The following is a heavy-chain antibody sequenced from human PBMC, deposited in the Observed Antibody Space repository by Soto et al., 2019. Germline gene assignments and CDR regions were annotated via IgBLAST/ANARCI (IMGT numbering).Heavy chain of an antibody. D-gene: IGHD1-26*01. CDR3: ARDGREASGMDV. Sequence: SETLSLTCTVSGGSISSHYWSWVRQAPGKGLEWIGHIYYRGSTTYNPSLRSRSTISVDTSNNQFSLKLNSVTTADTAVYYCARDGREASGMDVWGQGTKVTVYS. J-gene: IGHJ6*02. CDR1: GGSISSHY. CDR2: IYYRGST. V-gene: IGHV4-59*11.